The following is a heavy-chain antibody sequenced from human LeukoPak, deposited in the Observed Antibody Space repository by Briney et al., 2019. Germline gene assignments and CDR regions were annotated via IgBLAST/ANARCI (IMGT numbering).Heavy chain of an antibody. Sequence: PGGSVRLPCAASGFTFSSYAMSWVRQAPGKGLGWVSAISGRGGSTYYADSVKGRFTISRHNSTNTLYLQMNSLRAEDTAVYYCAKDPENTVTTFDYWSQGTMVTVSP. J-gene: IGHJ4*02. V-gene: IGHV3-23*01. CDR3: AKDPENTVTTFDY. D-gene: IGHD4-17*01. CDR1: GFTFSSYA. CDR2: ISGRGGST.